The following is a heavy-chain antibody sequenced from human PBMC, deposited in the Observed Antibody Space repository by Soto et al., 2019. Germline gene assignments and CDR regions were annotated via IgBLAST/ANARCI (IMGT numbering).Heavy chain of an antibody. CDR3: ARDMDAGDYGHDAFDI. D-gene: IGHD4-17*01. J-gene: IGHJ3*02. V-gene: IGHV1-69*08. CDR1: GGTFSSYT. Sequence: QVQLVQSGAEVKKPGSSVKVSCKASGGTFSSYTISWVRQAPGQGLEWMGRIIPILGIANYAQKFQGRVTITADKSTSTAYMELSSRRSEDTAVYYWARDMDAGDYGHDAFDIWGQGTMVTVSS. CDR2: IIPILGIA.